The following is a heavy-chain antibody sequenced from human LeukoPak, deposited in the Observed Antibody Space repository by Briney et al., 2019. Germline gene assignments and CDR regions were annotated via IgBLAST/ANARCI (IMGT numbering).Heavy chain of an antibody. D-gene: IGHD3-22*01. V-gene: IGHV3-7*01. Sequence: GGSLRLSCAASGFTFSNAWMSWVRQAPGKGLEWVANIKQNGSEKYYVDSVKGRFTISRDNAKNSLYLQMNSLRAEDTAVYYCARWSRDYYDSSGYYSDYWGQGTLVTVSS. CDR3: ARWSRDYYDSSGYYSDY. J-gene: IGHJ4*02. CDR1: GFTFSNAW. CDR2: IKQNGSEK.